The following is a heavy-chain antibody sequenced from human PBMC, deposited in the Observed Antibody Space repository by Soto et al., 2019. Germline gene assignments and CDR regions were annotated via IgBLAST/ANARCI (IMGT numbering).Heavy chain of an antibody. CDR1: GGSFSGYY. J-gene: IGHJ5*02. D-gene: IGHD2-15*01. V-gene: IGHV4-34*01. CDR3: ARRIPLRAGWFDP. Sequence: PSETLSLTCAVYGGSFSGYYWSWIRQPPGKGLEWIGEINHSGSTNYNPSLKSRVTISVDTSKNQFSLKLSSVTAADTAVYYCARRIPLRAGWFDPWGQGTLVTVSS. CDR2: INHSGST.